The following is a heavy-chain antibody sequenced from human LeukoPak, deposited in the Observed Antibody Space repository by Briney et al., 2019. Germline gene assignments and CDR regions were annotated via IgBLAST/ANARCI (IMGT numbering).Heavy chain of an antibody. V-gene: IGHV3-9*01. D-gene: IGHD3-16*01. CDR3: AKNIPSGEYAFDL. CDR1: GFTFDDYA. Sequence: PGRSLRLSCAASGFTFDDYAMHWVRQAPGKGLEWVSTISGNSGDIYYADSVKGRFTISRDNAKNSLFLQMNSLRAEDTALYYCAKNIPSGEYAFDLWGQGTMVTVSS. J-gene: IGHJ3*01. CDR2: ISGNSGDI.